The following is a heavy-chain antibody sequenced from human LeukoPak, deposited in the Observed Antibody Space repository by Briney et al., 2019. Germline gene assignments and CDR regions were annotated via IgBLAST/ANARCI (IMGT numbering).Heavy chain of an antibody. J-gene: IGHJ4*02. V-gene: IGHV3-48*01. CDR1: GFTFSSYS. Sequence: GGSLRLSCAASGFTFSSYSMNWVRQAPGKGLEWVSYISSSSSTIYYADSVKGRFTISRDNAKNSLYLQMNSLRAEDTAVYYCARGSPLVADYWGQGTLVTVSS. D-gene: IGHD3-9*01. CDR3: ARGSPLVADY. CDR2: ISSSSSTI.